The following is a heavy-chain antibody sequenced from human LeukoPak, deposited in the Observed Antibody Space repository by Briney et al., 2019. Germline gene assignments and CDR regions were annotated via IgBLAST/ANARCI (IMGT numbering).Heavy chain of an antibody. J-gene: IGHJ4*02. CDR3: ARGGVPATRKTPYYFDY. V-gene: IGHV3-11*01. CDR2: ISSSGSTI. CDR1: GFTFSEYY. D-gene: IGHD2-2*01. Sequence: GGSLRLSCVASGFTFSEYYMSWIRQAPGKGREWVSYISSSGSTIYYADSVKGRFTISRDKAKNSLYLQMNSLRAEHTAVYYCARGGVPATRKTPYYFDYWGQGPRVTVSS.